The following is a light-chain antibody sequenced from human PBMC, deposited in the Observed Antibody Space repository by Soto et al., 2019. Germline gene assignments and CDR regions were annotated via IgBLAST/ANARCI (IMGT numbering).Light chain of an antibody. J-gene: IGKJ3*01. CDR3: QNYSRAPV. CDR2: AAS. CDR1: QGIRNF. V-gene: IGKV1-27*01. Sequence: DIQMTQSPTSLSASVGDRVTITCRASQGIRNFVAWYQQKPGKAPKLLIYAASTLQSGVPSRFSGSGSGTDFTLTINSLQPEDVATYSSQNYSRAPVFGPGTKVEIK.